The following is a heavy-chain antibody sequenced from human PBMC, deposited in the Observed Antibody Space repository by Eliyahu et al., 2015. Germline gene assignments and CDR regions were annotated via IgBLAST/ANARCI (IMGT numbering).Heavy chain of an antibody. D-gene: IGHD2-2*02. CDR1: GGSFSGYY. CDR2: INHSGST. J-gene: IGHJ4*02. CDR3: ARGLSRSWQLLYNYYSY. V-gene: IGHV4-34*01. Sequence: QVQLQQWGAGLLKPSETLSLTCAVYGGSFSGYYWSWIRQPPGKGLEWIGEINHSGSTNYNPSLKSRVTISVDTSKNQFSLKLSSVTAADTAVYYCARGLSRSWQLLYNYYSYWGQGTLVTVSS.